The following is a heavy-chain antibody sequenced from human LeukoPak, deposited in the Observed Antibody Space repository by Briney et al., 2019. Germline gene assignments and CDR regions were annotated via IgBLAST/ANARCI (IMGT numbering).Heavy chain of an antibody. D-gene: IGHD2-8*01. CDR1: GFTFSSYG. Sequence: GRSLRLSCAASGFTFSSYGMHWVRQAPGKGLEWVAVISYDGSNKYYADYVKGRFTISRDNSKNTLYLQMNSLRAEDTAVYYCAKGLTGVAPPFDYWGQGTLVTVSS. J-gene: IGHJ4*02. CDR2: ISYDGSNK. CDR3: AKGLTGVAPPFDY. V-gene: IGHV3-30*18.